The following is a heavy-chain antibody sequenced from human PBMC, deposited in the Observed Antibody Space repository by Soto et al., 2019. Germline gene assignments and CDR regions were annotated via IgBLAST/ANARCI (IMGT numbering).Heavy chain of an antibody. Sequence: QVQLQESGPGLVKPSGTLSLTCAVSGGSISSSNWWSWVRQPPGKGLEWIGEIYHSGSTNYNPSLKSRVTISVDQSKNQFSLKLSSVTAADTAVYYCARGFPLGEWLDYFDYWGQGTLVTVSS. CDR1: GGSISSSNW. D-gene: IGHD6-19*01. V-gene: IGHV4-4*02. CDR2: IYHSGST. CDR3: ARGFPLGEWLDYFDY. J-gene: IGHJ4*02.